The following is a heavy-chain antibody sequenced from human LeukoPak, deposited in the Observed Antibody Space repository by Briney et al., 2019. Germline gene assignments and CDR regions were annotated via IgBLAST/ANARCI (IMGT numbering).Heavy chain of an antibody. D-gene: IGHD4-17*01. CDR1: GFTFSRFV. V-gene: IGHV3-23*01. CDR2: ISGRAYNA. J-gene: IGHJ6*02. Sequence: GGSLSLSCAVSGFTFSRFVMTWVRQAPGEGLEWVSSISGRAYNAYNEDSAEGRFTISRDNTINTLYLHMNSLRAEDTALEYCARGPRPDYGNCLYFGIDVWGQGTTVTVSS. CDR3: ARGPRPDYGNCLYFGIDV.